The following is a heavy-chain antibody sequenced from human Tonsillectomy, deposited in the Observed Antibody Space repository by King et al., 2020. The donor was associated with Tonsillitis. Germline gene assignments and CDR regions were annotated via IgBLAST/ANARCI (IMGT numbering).Heavy chain of an antibody. J-gene: IGHJ4*02. CDR3: AHAGYYDSSGYYRLFDY. CDR2: IYWDDDQ. Sequence: TLKESGPTLVKPTQTLTLTCTVSGFSVSTSGVGVGWIRQPPGKALEWLALIYWDDDQRYSPSLKSRLTITKDTSKNQVVLTVTNMDPVDTATYYCAHAGYYDSSGYYRLFDYWGQGTLVPVSS. D-gene: IGHD3-22*01. CDR1: GFSVSTSGVG. V-gene: IGHV2-5*02.